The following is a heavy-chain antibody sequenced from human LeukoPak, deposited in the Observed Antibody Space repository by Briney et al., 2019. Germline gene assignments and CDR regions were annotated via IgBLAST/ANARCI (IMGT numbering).Heavy chain of an antibody. V-gene: IGHV5-51*01. CDR1: GYSFTSYW. J-gene: IGHJ4*02. Sequence: GESLKISCKGSGYSFTSYWIGWVRQMPGKGLEWMGIIYPGDSDTRYSPSFQGQVTISADKSISTAYLQWSSLKASDTAMYYCAGTSLPLYSSSESMLDYWGQGTLVTVSS. D-gene: IGHD6-6*01. CDR2: IYPGDSDT. CDR3: AGTSLPLYSSSESMLDY.